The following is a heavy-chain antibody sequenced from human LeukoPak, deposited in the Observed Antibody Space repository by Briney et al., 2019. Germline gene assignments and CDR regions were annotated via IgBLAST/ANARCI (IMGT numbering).Heavy chain of an antibody. CDR1: GFTFSSYS. CDR2: ISSSSNYI. Sequence: GGSLRLSCAASGFTFSSYSMNWVRQAPGKGREWVSSISSSSNYIYYADSVKGRFTISRDNAKNSLYLQMNSLSPEDTAVYYCARVEGQNCSGGTCHIDYWGQGTLVTVSS. J-gene: IGHJ4*02. D-gene: IGHD2-15*01. V-gene: IGHV3-21*01. CDR3: ARVEGQNCSGGTCHIDY.